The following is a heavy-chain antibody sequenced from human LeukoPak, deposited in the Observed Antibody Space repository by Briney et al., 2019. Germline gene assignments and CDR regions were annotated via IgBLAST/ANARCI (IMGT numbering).Heavy chain of an antibody. D-gene: IGHD5-24*01. CDR3: ARGARAGYNLEPFDY. CDR1: GGSMSSYY. V-gene: IGHV4-59*08. CDR2: IYYSGST. Sequence: SEALSLTCTVSGGSMSSYYWSWIRPPPGKGQWWIGYIYYSGSTKYNPSLKSRVTISVDTSKNQFSLKLNSVAAADTAVYYCARGARAGYNLEPFDYWGQGTLVTVSS. J-gene: IGHJ4*02.